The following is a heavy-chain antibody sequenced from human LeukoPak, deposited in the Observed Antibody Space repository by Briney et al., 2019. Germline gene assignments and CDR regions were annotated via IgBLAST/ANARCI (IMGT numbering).Heavy chain of an antibody. Sequence: ASVKVSCKAFGYTFITYGISWVRQAPGQGLEWMGWISASNGNTNYAQKFQGRVTMTTDTSTSTAYMELRSLRSDDTAVYYCAREGRYYYGSGEGNWFDPWGQGTLVTVSS. V-gene: IGHV1-18*01. CDR1: GYTFITYG. CDR2: ISASNGNT. J-gene: IGHJ5*02. CDR3: AREGRYYYGSGEGNWFDP. D-gene: IGHD3-10*01.